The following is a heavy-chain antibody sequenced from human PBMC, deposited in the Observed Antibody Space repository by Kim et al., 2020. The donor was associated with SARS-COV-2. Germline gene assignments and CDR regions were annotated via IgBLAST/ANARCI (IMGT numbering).Heavy chain of an antibody. V-gene: IGHV4-39*01. D-gene: IGHD3-9*01. CDR3: ASRLGAVLRYFDWLSQYYFDY. CDR1: GGSISSSSYY. J-gene: IGHJ4*02. Sequence: SETLSLTCTVSGGSISSSSYYWGWIRQPPGKGLEWIGSIYYSGSTYYNPSLKSRVTISVDTSKNQFSLRLSSVTAADTAVYYCASRLGAVLRYFDWLSQYYFDYLGQGTLVTVSS. CDR2: IYYSGST.